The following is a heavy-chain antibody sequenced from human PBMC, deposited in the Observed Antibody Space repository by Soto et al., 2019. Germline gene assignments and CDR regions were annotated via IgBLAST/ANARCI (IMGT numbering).Heavy chain of an antibody. V-gene: IGHV3-30*18. CDR1: GFIFSDYD. CDR2: VSHDGRNT. CDR3: AKGGRQWLVTSVFNY. J-gene: IGHJ4*02. D-gene: IGHD6-19*01. Sequence: VQLVDSGGGVVQPARSLRLSCAASGFIFSDYDMHWVRQAPGKGLEWVAVVSHDGRNTHYADSVKGRFTISRDSSKYTVSLEITRLRAEDTAVYYCAKGGRQWLVTSVFNYGGQGALATVSS.